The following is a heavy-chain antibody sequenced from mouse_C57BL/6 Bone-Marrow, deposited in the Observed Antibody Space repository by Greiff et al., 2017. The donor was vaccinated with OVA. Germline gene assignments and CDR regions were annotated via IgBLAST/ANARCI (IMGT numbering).Heavy chain of an antibody. CDR3: ARSGGLRPRGFDY. J-gene: IGHJ2*01. V-gene: IGHV1-64*01. D-gene: IGHD2-4*01. CDR1: GYTFTSYW. CDR2: IHPNSGST. Sequence: VQLQQPGAELVKPGASVKLSCKASGYTFTSYWMHWVKQRPGQGLEWIGMIHPNSGSTNYNEKFKSKATLTVDKSSSTAYMQLSSLTSEDSAVYYCARSGGLRPRGFDYWGQGTTLTVSS.